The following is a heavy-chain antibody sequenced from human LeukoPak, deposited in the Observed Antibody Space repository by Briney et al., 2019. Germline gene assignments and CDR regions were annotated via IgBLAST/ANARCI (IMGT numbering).Heavy chain of an antibody. D-gene: IGHD2-2*01. CDR2: ISGSGAYT. J-gene: IGHJ3*02. V-gene: IGHV3-23*01. CDR1: GFTFNSYA. CDR3: AKDHCSSSSCYADAFDI. Sequence: GGSLRLSCAASGFTFNSYAMNWVRQAPGKGLEWVPVISGSGAYTDYADSVKGRFTISRDNSRDTLYLQMNCLRAEDTAVYYCAKDHCSSSSCYADAFDIWGQGTMVTVSS.